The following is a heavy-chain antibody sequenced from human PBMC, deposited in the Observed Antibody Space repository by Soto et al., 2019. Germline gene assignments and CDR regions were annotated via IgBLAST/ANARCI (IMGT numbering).Heavy chain of an antibody. CDR2: ISSYGSDT. D-gene: IGHD2-15*01. V-gene: IGHV3-74*01. CDR3: ERNFVYGGGYYWSGMAV. CDR1: GFTFSRYW. J-gene: IGHJ6*02. Sequence: GGSLRLSCAASGFTFSRYWMHWVRQAPGKGLVWVSRISSYGSDTHYADSVKGRFTISRDNAKNTVYLQMNSLRAEDTAVYYCERNFVYGGGYYWSGMAVGGQGTTVPVSS.